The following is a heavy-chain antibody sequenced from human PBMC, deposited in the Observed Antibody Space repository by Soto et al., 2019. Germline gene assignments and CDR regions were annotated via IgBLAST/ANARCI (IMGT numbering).Heavy chain of an antibody. D-gene: IGHD6-13*01. V-gene: IGHV3-33*01. J-gene: IGHJ4*02. CDR1: GFTFSSYG. CDR2: IWYDGSNK. CDR3: ARIAAESYFDY. Sequence: QVQLVESGGGVVQPGRSLRLSCAASGFTFSSYGMHWVRQAPGKGLEWVAVIWYDGSNKYYADSVKGRFTISRDNSNNTLYLQMNSRRAGDTAVYYCARIAAESYFDYWGQGTLVTVSS.